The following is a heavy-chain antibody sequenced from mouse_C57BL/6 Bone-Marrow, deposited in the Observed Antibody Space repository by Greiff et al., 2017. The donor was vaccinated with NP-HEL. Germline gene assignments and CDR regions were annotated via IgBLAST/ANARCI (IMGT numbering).Heavy chain of an antibody. CDR2: IDPSDSYT. D-gene: IGHD1-1*01. CDR3: ARSRGRYGSFLWFAY. V-gene: IGHV1-69*01. CDR1: GYTFTSYW. Sequence: QVQLQQPGAELVMPGASVKLSCKASGYTFTSYWMHWVKQRPGQGLEWIGEIDPSDSYTNYNQKFKGKSTLTVDKSSSTAYMQLSSLTSEDSAVYYCARSRGRYGSFLWFAYWGQGTLVTVSA. J-gene: IGHJ3*01.